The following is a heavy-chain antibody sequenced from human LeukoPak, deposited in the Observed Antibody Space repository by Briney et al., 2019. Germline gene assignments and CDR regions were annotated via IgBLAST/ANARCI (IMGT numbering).Heavy chain of an antibody. CDR2: IDTSGNT. D-gene: IGHD6-13*01. Sequence: KASETLSLTCTVSGGSISSYYWSWIRQPPGKGLEWIGRIDTSGNTNYKPSLKSRVTMSVDTSKNQFSLKLSSVTAADTAVYYCARVSSSWYQDWYFDLWGRGTLVTVSS. CDR3: ARVSSSWYQDWYFDL. V-gene: IGHV4-4*07. CDR1: GGSISSYY. J-gene: IGHJ2*01.